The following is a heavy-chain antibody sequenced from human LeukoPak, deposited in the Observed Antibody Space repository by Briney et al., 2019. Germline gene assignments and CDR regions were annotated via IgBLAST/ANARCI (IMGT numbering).Heavy chain of an antibody. J-gene: IGHJ4*02. Sequence: GGSLRLSCAGSGFSFSNYAMSWVRQARGKGLEWVSGISGSGETIYYADSVKGRFTISRDNSKNTLYLQMNSLRAEDTAVYYCAKEMKAWMHFDSWGQGTQVTVSS. D-gene: IGHD5-12*01. CDR3: AKEMKAWMHFDS. V-gene: IGHV3-23*01. CDR2: ISGSGETI. CDR1: GFSFSNYA.